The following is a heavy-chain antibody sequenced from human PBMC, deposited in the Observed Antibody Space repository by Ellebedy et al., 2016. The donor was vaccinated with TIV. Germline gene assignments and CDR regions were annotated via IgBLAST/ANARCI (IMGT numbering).Heavy chain of an antibody. D-gene: IGHD3-10*01. CDR2: IYYSGST. V-gene: IGHV4-59*12. J-gene: IGHJ5*02. Sequence: MPSETLSLTCTVSGGSISSYYWSWIRQPPGKGLEWIGYIYYSGSTNYNPSLKSRVTVSVDTSKNQFSLKLSSVTAADTAVYYCARAPPIITMVRGNNWFDPWGQGTLVTVSS. CDR1: GGSISSYY. CDR3: ARAPPIITMVRGNNWFDP.